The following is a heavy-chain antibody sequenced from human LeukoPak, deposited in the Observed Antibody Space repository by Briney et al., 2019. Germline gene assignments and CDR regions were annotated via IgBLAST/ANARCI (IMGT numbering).Heavy chain of an antibody. Sequence: SQTLSLTCTVSGGAISSSGYYWSWIRQHPGKGLEWIGNIYYNGSTNYNTSLKSRLSISLDTAKNQISLKLSSVTAADTAVYYCARDRHIAVFGVVPHRWFDPWGQGALVTVSS. J-gene: IGHJ5*02. CDR1: GGAISSSGYY. V-gene: IGHV4-31*03. CDR3: ARDRHIAVFGVVPHRWFDP. D-gene: IGHD3-3*01. CDR2: IYYNGST.